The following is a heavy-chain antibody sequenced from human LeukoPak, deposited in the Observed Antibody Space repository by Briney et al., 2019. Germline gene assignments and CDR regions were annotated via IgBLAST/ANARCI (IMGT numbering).Heavy chain of an antibody. CDR2: IWYDGSNK. V-gene: IGHV3-33*01. Sequence: GRSLRLSCAASGFTFSSYGMHWVRQAPGKGLEWVALIWYDGSNKYYTDSVKGRFTISRDNSKNTLYLQMNSLRAEDTAVYYWGRDRVLAPPNKFDYGGKEPLATFP. CDR1: GFTFSSYG. CDR3: GRDRVLAPPNKFDY. D-gene: IGHD1/OR15-1a*01. J-gene: IGHJ4*02.